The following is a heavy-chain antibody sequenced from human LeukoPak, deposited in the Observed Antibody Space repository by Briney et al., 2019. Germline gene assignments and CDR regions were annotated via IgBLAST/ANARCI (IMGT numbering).Heavy chain of an antibody. CDR2: IYSGGGT. V-gene: IGHV3-53*01. J-gene: IGHJ4*02. CDR1: GFTVSNTY. Sequence: PGGSLRLSCAASGFTVSNTYMSWVRQAPGKGLEWVSIIYSGGGTRYADSVKGRSTISRDNSRNTLYLQMNSLRAEDTALYYCARDNYDSSGFTWGQGTLVTASS. D-gene: IGHD3-22*01. CDR3: ARDNYDSSGFT.